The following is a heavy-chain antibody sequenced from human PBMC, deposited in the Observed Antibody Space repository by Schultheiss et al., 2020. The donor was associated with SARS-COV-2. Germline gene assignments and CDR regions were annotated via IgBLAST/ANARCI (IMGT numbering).Heavy chain of an antibody. CDR3: ARAVRYCSSTSCLPYYYYMDV. V-gene: IGHV4-59*01. J-gene: IGHJ6*03. CDR2: IHYSGST. Sequence: SETLSLTCTVSGGSISSYYWSWIRQPPGKGLEWIGYIHYSGSTNYNPSLKSRVTISVDTSKNQFSLKLSSVTAADTAVYYCARAVRYCSSTSCLPYYYYMDVWGKGTTVTVSS. D-gene: IGHD2-2*01. CDR1: GGSISSYY.